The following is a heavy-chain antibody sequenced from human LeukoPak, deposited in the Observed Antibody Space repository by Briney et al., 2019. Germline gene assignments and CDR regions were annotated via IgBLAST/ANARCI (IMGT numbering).Heavy chain of an antibody. Sequence: PGGSLRLSCAASGFTLSSSAMSWVRQAPGKGLEWVSTISGSGDRTYYADSVKGRFTISRDNSKNTLYLQMNSLRAEDTAVYYCASYYDSSGKDYWGQGTLVTVSS. J-gene: IGHJ4*02. CDR2: ISGSGDRT. CDR3: ASYYDSSGKDY. D-gene: IGHD3-22*01. CDR1: GFTLSSSA. V-gene: IGHV3-23*01.